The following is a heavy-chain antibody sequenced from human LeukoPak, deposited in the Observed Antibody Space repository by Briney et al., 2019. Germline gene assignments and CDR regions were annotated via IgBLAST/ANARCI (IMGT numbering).Heavy chain of an antibody. Sequence: GGSLRLSCAASGFTFSSYAMSWVRQAPGKGLEWVSTLSGTRGTTYYADSVKGRFTISRDNSKNTLYLQMNGLRAEDTAVYYCAKDYSTGGAQFSWFDPWGQGTLVTVSS. CDR2: LSGTRGTT. V-gene: IGHV3-23*01. D-gene: IGHD2-15*01. CDR1: GFTFSSYA. CDR3: AKDYSTGGAQFSWFDP. J-gene: IGHJ5*02.